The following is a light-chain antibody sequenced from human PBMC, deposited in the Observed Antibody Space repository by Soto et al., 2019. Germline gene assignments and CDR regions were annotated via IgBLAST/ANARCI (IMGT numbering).Light chain of an antibody. CDR3: QQYKTYWT. Sequence: DIQMTQSPSTLSASVGDRVTITCRASQSIGRWLAWYQQKPGKAPKVVIYEASSLQSGVPSRFSGSGSGTEFTLTIRNLQPDDFATYYCQQYKTYWTFGQGTKVEIK. J-gene: IGKJ1*01. CDR2: EAS. CDR1: QSIGRW. V-gene: IGKV1-5*03.